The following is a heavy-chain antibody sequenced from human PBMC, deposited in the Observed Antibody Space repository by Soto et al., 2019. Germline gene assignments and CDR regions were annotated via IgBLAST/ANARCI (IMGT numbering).Heavy chain of an antibody. V-gene: IGHV4-31*03. CDR1: GGSISSGAYY. Sequence: QVQLQESGPGLVKPSQTLSLTCTVSGGSISSGAYYWSWIRQHPGNGLEWIGYIFYSGTTYYNPSLRSRVTISVDTSKNQFSLKLSSMTAADTAVYYCATMISVTNHFDYWGQGTLVTVSS. CDR3: ATMISVTNHFDY. D-gene: IGHD4-17*01. CDR2: IFYSGTT. J-gene: IGHJ4*02.